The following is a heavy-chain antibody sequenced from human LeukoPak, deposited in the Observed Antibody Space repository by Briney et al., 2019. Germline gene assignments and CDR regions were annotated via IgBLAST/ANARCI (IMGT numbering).Heavy chain of an antibody. Sequence: PGGSLRLSCAASGFSFSRYWMSWVRQAPGKGLEWVSAISGSGGSTYYADSVKGRFTISRDNSKNTLYLQMNSLKAEDTAIYYCARDDYGETFDYWGQGTLVTVSS. V-gene: IGHV3-23*01. CDR1: GFSFSRYW. CDR2: ISGSGGST. CDR3: ARDDYGETFDY. D-gene: IGHD4-17*01. J-gene: IGHJ4*02.